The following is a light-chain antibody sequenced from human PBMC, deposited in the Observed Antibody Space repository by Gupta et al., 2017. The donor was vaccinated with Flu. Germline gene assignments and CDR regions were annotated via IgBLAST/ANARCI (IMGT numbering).Light chain of an antibody. J-gene: IGLJ3*02. Sequence: YVLTQPPSASVAPGQTATMTCEGNNIRGKSVHWYQRKPGQAPVLVLYDDTDRPSGIPERFSGSNSGNTATLTSRRVEAGDEADYYCQVWDSSTDHRVFGGGTKLTVL. V-gene: IGLV3-21*02. CDR1: NIRGKS. CDR3: QVWDSSTDHRV. CDR2: DDT.